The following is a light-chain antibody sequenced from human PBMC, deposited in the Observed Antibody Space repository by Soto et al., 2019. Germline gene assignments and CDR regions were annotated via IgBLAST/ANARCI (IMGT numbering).Light chain of an antibody. CDR2: AAS. CDR3: QQYGSLPIT. J-gene: IGKJ5*01. CDR1: QDIANS. Sequence: DIQMTQSPSSLSASVVDRFTITFRASQDIANSVNWYQQKPGKAPKLLLSAASNLETGDPLRFSGSGSGTDFAFIISSLQPEDVATYFCQQYGSLPITFGQGTRLEIK. V-gene: IGKV1-33*01.